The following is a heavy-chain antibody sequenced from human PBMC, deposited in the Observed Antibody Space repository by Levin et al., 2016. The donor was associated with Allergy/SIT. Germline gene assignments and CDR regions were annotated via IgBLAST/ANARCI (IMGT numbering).Heavy chain of an antibody. J-gene: IGHJ4*02. CDR3: ARVSPYGDYMIDY. D-gene: IGHD4-17*01. Sequence: SETLSLTCAVSGGSISSGGYSWSWIRQPPGKGLEWIGYIYHSGSTYYNPSLKSRVTISVDRSKNQFSLKLSSVTAADTAVYYCARVSPYGDYMIDYWGQGTLVTVSS. CDR2: IYHSGST. V-gene: IGHV4-30-2*01. CDR1: GGSISSGGYS.